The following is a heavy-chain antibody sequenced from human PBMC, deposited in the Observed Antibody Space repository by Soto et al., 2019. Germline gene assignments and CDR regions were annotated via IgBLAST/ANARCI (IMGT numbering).Heavy chain of an antibody. J-gene: IGHJ6*02. CDR2: ISSSSSTI. CDR1: GFTFSSYS. Sequence: GGSLRLSCAASGFTFSSYSMNWVRQAPGKGLEWVSYISSSSSTIYYADSVKGRFTISRDNSKNTLYLQMNSLRAEDTAVYYCARGPAIDYGMDVWGQGTTVTVSS. D-gene: IGHD3-22*01. V-gene: IGHV3-48*01. CDR3: ARGPAIDYGMDV.